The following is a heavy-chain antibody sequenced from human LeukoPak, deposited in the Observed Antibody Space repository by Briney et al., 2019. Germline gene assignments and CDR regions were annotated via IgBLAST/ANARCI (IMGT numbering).Heavy chain of an antibody. Sequence: GASVKVSRKASGYTFTCYYMHWVRQAPGQGRERMGRIYPNSGGTNYAQKFQGRVPMTRDTSISTAYMELSRLRSDDTAVYYCARAERYDARFDYWGQGTLVTVSS. CDR3: ARAERYDARFDY. CDR1: GYTFTCYY. CDR2: IYPNSGGT. D-gene: IGHD2-15*01. J-gene: IGHJ4*02. V-gene: IGHV1-2*06.